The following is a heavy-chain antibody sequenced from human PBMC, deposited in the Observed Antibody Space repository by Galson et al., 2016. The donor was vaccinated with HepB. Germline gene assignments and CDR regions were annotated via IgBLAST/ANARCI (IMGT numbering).Heavy chain of an antibody. V-gene: IGHV3-30-3*01. CDR2: MSFDGYSK. Sequence: SLRLSCAASGVAFSNSIMHWVRQAPGMGPEWVAGMSFDGYSKYYLDAVKGRFTISRDDSKKTLYLQMDSLRAEDTALYYCAREGYSSGWAPAFDDWGQGTLVTVAS. J-gene: IGHJ4*02. CDR3: AREGYSSGWAPAFDD. D-gene: IGHD6-25*01. CDR1: GVAFSNSI.